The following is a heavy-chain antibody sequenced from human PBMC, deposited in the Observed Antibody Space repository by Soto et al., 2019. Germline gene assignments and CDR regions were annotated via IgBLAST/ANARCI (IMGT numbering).Heavy chain of an antibody. CDR2: IIPISGTA. V-gene: IGHV1-69*01. D-gene: IGHD2-2*01. CDR1: GDTFSSYA. CDR3: ARLQGSSTSFENCYDYHGMVH. J-gene: IGHJ4*01. Sequence: SVKVSCKASGDTFSSYAIRWVRQAPGQGLEWMGGIIPISGTANYAQKFQGRVTITADESTSTAYMELSSLRSEDTAVYYCARLQGSSTSFENCYDYHGMVHWGQGSRVTVPS.